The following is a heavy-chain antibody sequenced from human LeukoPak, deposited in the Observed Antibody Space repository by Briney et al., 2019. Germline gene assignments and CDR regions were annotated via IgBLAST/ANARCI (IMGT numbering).Heavy chain of an antibody. Sequence: SETLSLTCTVSGGSISSYYWSWIRQPPGKGLEWIGSIYYSGSTYYNPSLKSRVTISVDTSKNQFSLKLSSVTAADTAVYYCARMRYYDILTGYYEDYWGQGTLVTVSS. J-gene: IGHJ4*02. CDR3: ARMRYYDILTGYYEDY. CDR2: IYYSGST. CDR1: GGSISSYY. D-gene: IGHD3-9*01. V-gene: IGHV4-39*01.